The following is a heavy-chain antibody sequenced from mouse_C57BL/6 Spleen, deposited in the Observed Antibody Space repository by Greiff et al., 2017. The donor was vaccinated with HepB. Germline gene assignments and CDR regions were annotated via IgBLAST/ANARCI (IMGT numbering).Heavy chain of an antibody. Sequence: VQLVESGPGLVQPSQSLSITCTVSGFSLTSYGVHWVRQSPGKGLEWLGVIWSGGSTDYNAAFMSRLSITKDNSKSQVFFKMNSLQADDTAIYYCAKSDGYPYAMDYWGQVTSGTVSS. CDR1: GFSLTSYG. D-gene: IGHD2-3*01. CDR2: IWSGGST. CDR3: AKSDGYPYAMDY. J-gene: IGHJ4*01. V-gene: IGHV2-5*01.